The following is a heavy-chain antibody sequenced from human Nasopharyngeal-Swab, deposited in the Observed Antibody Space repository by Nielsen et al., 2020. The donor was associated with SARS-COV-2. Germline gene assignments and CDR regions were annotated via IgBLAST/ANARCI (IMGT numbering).Heavy chain of an antibody. J-gene: IGHJ6*02. D-gene: IGHD6-13*01. Sequence: GKGLEWIGRIYTSGSTNYNPSLKRRVTMSVDTSKNQFSLKLSTVTAADTAVYYCARDDPSSWSNTYYYYYGMDVWGQGTTVTVSS. CDR3: ARDDPSSWSNTYYYYYGMDV. CDR2: IYTSGST. V-gene: IGHV4-4*07.